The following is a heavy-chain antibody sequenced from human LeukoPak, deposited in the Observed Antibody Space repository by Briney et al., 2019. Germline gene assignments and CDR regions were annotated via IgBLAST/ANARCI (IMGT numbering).Heavy chain of an antibody. D-gene: IGHD6-6*01. CDR2: IYYSGST. CDR1: GGPISSGGYY. Sequence: SETLSLTCTVSGGPISSGGYYWTWIRQHPGKGLEWIGYIYYSGSTYYNPSLKSRVTISVDTSKNQFSLKLSSVTAADTAVYYCARLAAPRGAFDIWGQGTMVTVSS. J-gene: IGHJ3*02. CDR3: ARLAAPRGAFDI. V-gene: IGHV4-31*03.